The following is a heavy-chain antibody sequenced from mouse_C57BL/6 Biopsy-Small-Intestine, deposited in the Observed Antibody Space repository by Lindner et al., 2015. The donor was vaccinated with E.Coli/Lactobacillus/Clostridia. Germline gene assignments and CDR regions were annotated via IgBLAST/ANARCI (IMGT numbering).Heavy chain of an antibody. V-gene: IGHV1-64*01. CDR1: GYTFITYY. Sequence: SVKVSCKASGYTFITYYMHWVRQAPGQGLEWMGIINPSAGSISYAQKFQGRVTMTTDTSTNTAYMELRSLTSDDTAVYYCVRDLIAWKLVPDREFGWFAPWGQGTQVTVSS. CDR3: VRDLIAWKLVPDREFGWFAP. J-gene: IGHJ4*01. CDR2: INPSAGSI. D-gene: IGHD5-1*01.